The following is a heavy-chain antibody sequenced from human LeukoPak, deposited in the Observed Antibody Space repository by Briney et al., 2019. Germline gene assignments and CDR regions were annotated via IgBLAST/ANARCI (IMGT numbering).Heavy chain of an antibody. CDR2: LSGSGGSA. CDR3: AKDRGSHFDY. CDR1: GFTFSNYA. V-gene: IGHV3-23*01. Sequence: GGSLRLSCAASGFTFSNYAMTWVRQAPGKGLEWVSALSGSGGSAYYADSVKGRFTISRDNSKDTLYLQMNSLRAEDTAVYYCAKDRGSHFDYWGQGTLVTVSS. J-gene: IGHJ4*02. D-gene: IGHD1-26*01.